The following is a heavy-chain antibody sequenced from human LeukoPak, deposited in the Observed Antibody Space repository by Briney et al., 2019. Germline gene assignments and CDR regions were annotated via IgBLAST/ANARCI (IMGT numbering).Heavy chain of an antibody. Sequence: SETLSLTCAVYGGSFSGYYWSWIRQPPGKGLEWIGEINHSGSTSYNPSLKSRVTISVDTSKNQFSLKLTSVTAADTAVYYCAGDEMATPFDYWGQGTLVTVSS. D-gene: IGHD5-24*01. CDR3: AGDEMATPFDY. CDR2: INHSGST. J-gene: IGHJ4*02. CDR1: GGSFSGYY. V-gene: IGHV4-34*01.